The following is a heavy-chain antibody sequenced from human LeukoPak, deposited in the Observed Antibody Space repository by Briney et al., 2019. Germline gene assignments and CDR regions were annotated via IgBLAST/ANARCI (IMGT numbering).Heavy chain of an antibody. V-gene: IGHV4-59*01. D-gene: IGHD6-19*01. CDR2: TYNSVAA. Sequence: SETLTLPCTVSGLSISPNSWSWILHPPGKGLEWIGYTYNSVAAKYRPSITSRVTISINTSKNQWSLRLGYATAADAAVYYCARGAGTSDYWGQGTLVTVSS. CDR1: GLSISPNS. J-gene: IGHJ4*02. CDR3: ARGAGTSDY.